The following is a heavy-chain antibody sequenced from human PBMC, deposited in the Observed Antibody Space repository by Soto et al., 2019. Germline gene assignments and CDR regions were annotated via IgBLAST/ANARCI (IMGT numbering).Heavy chain of an antibody. D-gene: IGHD3-3*01. Sequence: SETLSLTCTVSGGSISSYYWSWIRQPPGKGLEWIGYIYYSGSTNYNPSLKSRVTISVDTSKNQFSLKLSSVTAADTAVYYCARDSYYDFWSGARHDAFDIWGQGTMVTVSS. CDR1: GGSISSYY. CDR2: IYYSGST. CDR3: ARDSYYDFWSGARHDAFDI. V-gene: IGHV4-59*01. J-gene: IGHJ3*02.